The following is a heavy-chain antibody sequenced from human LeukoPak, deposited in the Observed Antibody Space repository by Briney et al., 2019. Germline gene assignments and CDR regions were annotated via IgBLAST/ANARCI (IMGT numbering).Heavy chain of an antibody. CDR1: GYTFTGYY. Sequence: ASVKVSCKASGYTFTGYYMHWVRQAPGQGLEWMGRINPNSGGTNYAQKFQGRVTMTRDTSISTAYMGLSRLRSDDTAVYYCARERRSSSHRFDPWGQGTLVTVSS. CDR2: INPNSGGT. J-gene: IGHJ5*02. CDR3: ARERRSSSHRFDP. D-gene: IGHD6-13*01. V-gene: IGHV1-2*06.